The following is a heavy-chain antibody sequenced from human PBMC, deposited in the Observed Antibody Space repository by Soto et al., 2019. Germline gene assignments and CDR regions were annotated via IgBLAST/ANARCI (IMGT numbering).Heavy chain of an antibody. CDR1: GFAFSSYS. J-gene: IGHJ4*02. D-gene: IGHD2-2*02. CDR2: ISRSSSAI. CDR3: ARDGERYCSSTSCYTDH. Sequence: EVLLVESGGGLLQPGGSLRLSCAASGFAFSSYSMNWVRQAPGKGLEWVSYISRSSSAIYYADSVKGRFTISRDNAKNSLYLQMNSLRDEDTAVYYCARDGERYCSSTSCYTDHWGQGTLVTVS. V-gene: IGHV3-48*02.